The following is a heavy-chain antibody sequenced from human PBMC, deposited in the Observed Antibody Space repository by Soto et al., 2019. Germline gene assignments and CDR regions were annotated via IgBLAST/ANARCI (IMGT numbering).Heavy chain of an antibody. CDR1: GLTISSYG. CDR3: LKETSFGWGYMEV. Sequence: DVHLVESGGGLLRPGGSLKLSCSASGLTISSYGMSWVRQAPGKGLEWVSTIPANGDDPYYADSVKGRFTISRDNFKNTVNLQLDSLRADDTAVYYCLKETSFGWGYMEVWGQGTTVIVSS. CDR2: IPANGDDP. J-gene: IGHJ6*03. D-gene: IGHD3-9*01. V-gene: IGHV3-23*04.